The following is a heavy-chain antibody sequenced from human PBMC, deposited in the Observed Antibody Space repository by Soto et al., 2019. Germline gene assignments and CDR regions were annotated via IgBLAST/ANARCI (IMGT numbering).Heavy chain of an antibody. CDR2: INHSGST. J-gene: IGHJ6*02. Sequence: PSETLSLTCAVYGGSFSGYYWSWIRQPPGKGLEWIGEINHSGSTNYNPPLKSRVTISVDTSKNQFSLKLSSVTAADTAVYYCARGPVWHYYYYYGMDVWGQGTTVT. CDR3: ARGPVWHYYYYYGMDV. CDR1: GGSFSGYY. V-gene: IGHV4-34*01.